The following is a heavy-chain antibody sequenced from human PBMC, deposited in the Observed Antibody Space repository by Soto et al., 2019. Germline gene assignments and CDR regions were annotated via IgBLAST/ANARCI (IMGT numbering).Heavy chain of an antibody. J-gene: IGHJ3*02. Sequence: ASETLSITCTVSGGSISSYYWSWIRQPPGKGLEWIGYIYYSGSTNYNPSLKSRVTISVDTSKNQFSLKLSSVTAADTAVYYCARDVTLWGSYRPDAFDIWGQGTMVTVSS. CDR3: ARDVTLWGSYRPDAFDI. CDR1: GGSISSYY. CDR2: IYYSGST. V-gene: IGHV4-59*01. D-gene: IGHD3-16*02.